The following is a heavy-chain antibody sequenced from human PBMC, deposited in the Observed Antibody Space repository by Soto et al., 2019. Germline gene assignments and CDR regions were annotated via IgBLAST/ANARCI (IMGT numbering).Heavy chain of an antibody. CDR3: ARDSPSYGFYYFDY. Sequence: RLSCAASGFAFSSYEMNWVRQAPGKGLEWVSYISSSGSTIYYADSVKGRFTISRDNAKNSLYLQMNSLRAEDTAVYYCARDSPSYGFYYFDYWGQGTLVTVSS. J-gene: IGHJ4*02. D-gene: IGHD5-18*01. V-gene: IGHV3-48*03. CDR1: GFAFSSYE. CDR2: ISSSGSTI.